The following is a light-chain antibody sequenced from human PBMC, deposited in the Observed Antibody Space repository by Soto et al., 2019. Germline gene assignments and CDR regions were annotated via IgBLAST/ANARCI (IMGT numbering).Light chain of an antibody. CDR1: QSVSNN. J-gene: IGKJ1*01. V-gene: IGKV3-15*01. CDR2: GAS. CDR3: QQYSNWPSWT. Sequence: VMTQSPATLSVSPGERVTLSCRASQSVSNNLAWYQQKFGQAPRLLIYGASTRASGIPARFSGSGSATEFTLTISSLQPEDFAVYYCQQYSNWPSWTFGQGTKVDIK.